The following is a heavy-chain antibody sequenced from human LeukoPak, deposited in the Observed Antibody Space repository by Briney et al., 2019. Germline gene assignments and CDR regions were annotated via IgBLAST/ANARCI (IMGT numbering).Heavy chain of an antibody. D-gene: IGHD4-17*01. CDR3: ARDLLPTVTTGTFDY. V-gene: IGHV3-21*01. CDR1: GFTFSSYS. CDR2: ISSSSSYI. J-gene: IGHJ4*02. Sequence: GGSLRLSCAASGFTFSSYSMNWVRQAPGEGLEWVSSISSSSSYIYYADSVKGRFTISRDNAKNSLYLQMNSLRAEDTAVYYCARDLLPTVTTGTFDYWGQGTLVTVSS.